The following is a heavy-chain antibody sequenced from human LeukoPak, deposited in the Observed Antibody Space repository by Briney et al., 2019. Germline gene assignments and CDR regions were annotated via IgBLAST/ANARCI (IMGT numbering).Heavy chain of an antibody. CDR3: AKRGPNYYDSSGYQYYFDY. CDR1: GFTFSSYA. CDR2: ISGSGGST. Sequence: GGSLRLSCAASGFTFSSYAMSWIRQAPGKGLEWVSAISGSGGSTYYADSVKGRFTISRDNSKNTLYLQMNSLRAEDTAVYYCAKRGPNYYDSSGYQYYFDYWGQGTLVTVSS. D-gene: IGHD3-22*01. J-gene: IGHJ4*02. V-gene: IGHV3-23*01.